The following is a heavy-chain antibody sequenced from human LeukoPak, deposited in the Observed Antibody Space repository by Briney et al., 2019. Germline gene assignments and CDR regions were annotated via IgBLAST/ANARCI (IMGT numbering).Heavy chain of an antibody. V-gene: IGHV7-4-1*02. CDR2: INTNTGNS. CDR3: ARTVAGTRSGWFDP. CDR1: GYTFTSYA. Sequence: ASVKVSCKASGYTFTSYAMNWVRQAPGQGLEWMGWINTNTGNSTYAQGFTGRFVFSLDTSVSTAYLQISSLKAEDTAVYYCARTVAGTRSGWFDPWGQGTLVTVSS. D-gene: IGHD6-19*01. J-gene: IGHJ5*02.